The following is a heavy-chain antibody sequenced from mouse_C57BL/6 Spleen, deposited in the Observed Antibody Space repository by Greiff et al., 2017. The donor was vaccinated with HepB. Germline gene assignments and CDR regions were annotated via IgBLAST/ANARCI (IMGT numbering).Heavy chain of an antibody. D-gene: IGHD2-5*01. CDR2: IDPSDSET. CDR1: GYTFTSYW. J-gene: IGHJ1*03. Sequence: QVQLKQPGAELVRPGSSVKLSCKASGYTFTSYWMHWVKQRPIQGLEWIGNIDPSDSETHYNQKFKDKATLTVDKSSSTAYMQLSSLTSEDSAVYYCARSKDSGYFDVWGTGTTVTVSS. CDR3: ARSKDSGYFDV. V-gene: IGHV1-52*01.